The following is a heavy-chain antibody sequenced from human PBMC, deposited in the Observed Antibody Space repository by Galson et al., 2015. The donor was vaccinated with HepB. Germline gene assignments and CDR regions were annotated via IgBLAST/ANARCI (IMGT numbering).Heavy chain of an antibody. V-gene: IGHV4-30-4*01. CDR1: GGSISSGDYY. CDR2: IYYRGST. Sequence: TLSLTCTVSGGSISSGDYYWSWIRQPPGKGLEWIGYIYYRGSTYYNPSLKSRVTISVDTSKNQFSLKLSSVTAADTAVYYCARVPSPYDFWSGSGGYYYGMDVWGQGTTVTVSS. J-gene: IGHJ6*02. CDR3: ARVPSPYDFWSGSGGYYYGMDV. D-gene: IGHD3-3*01.